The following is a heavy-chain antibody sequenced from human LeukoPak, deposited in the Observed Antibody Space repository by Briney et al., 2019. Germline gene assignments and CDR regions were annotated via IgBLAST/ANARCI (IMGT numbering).Heavy chain of an antibody. CDR1: GFTFDDYA. CDR3: AKELGPYEYGSSPFEY. J-gene: IGHJ4*02. D-gene: IGHD6-6*01. V-gene: IGHV3-9*03. CDR2: ISWESGNI. Sequence: GGSLRLSCAASGFTFDDYAMHWVRQAPGEGLEWVSGISWESGNIGYAESVKGRFTVSRDNAKNSLYLEMHSLRPEDMALYYCAKELGPYEYGSSPFEYWGQGTLVTVSS.